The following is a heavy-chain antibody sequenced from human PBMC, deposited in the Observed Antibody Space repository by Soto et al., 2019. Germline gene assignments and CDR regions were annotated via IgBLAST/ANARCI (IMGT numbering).Heavy chain of an antibody. CDR3: AREFRERAGPWYFDL. J-gene: IGHJ2*01. CDR2: ISSSGSTI. Sequence: GGSLRLSCAASGFTFSSYEMNWVRQAPGKGLEWVSYISSSGSTIYYADPVKDRFTISRDNAKNSLYLQMNSLRAADTAVYYCAREFRERAGPWYFDLWGRGTLVTVSS. V-gene: IGHV3-48*03. CDR1: GFTFSSYE. D-gene: IGHD1-1*01.